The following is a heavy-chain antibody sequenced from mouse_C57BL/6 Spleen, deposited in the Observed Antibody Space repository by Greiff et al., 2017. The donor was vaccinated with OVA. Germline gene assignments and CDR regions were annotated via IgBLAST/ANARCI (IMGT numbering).Heavy chain of an antibody. CDR2: IDPENGDT. J-gene: IGHJ1*03. CDR3: TTGPGYFDV. Sequence: EVKLMESGAELVRPGASVKLSCTASGFNIKDDYMHWVKQRPEQGLEWIGWIDPENGDTEYASKFQGKATITADTSSNTAYLQLSSLTSEDTAVYYCTTGPGYFDVWGTGTTVTVSS. CDR1: GFNIKDDY. V-gene: IGHV14-4*01.